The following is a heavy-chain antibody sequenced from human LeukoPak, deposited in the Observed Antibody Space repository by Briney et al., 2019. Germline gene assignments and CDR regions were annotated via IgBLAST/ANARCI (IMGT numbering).Heavy chain of an antibody. J-gene: IGHJ4*02. V-gene: IGHV3-49*04. D-gene: IGHD3-3*01. Sequence: GGSLRLSCTASGFTFGDYAMSWVRQAPGKGLEWVGFIRTKGYGGTTDYAASVKGRLTISRDDSKSIAYLQMNSLKTEDTAVYYCTRRVLYYDFWSGYYRSWGQGTLVTVSS. CDR1: GFTFGDYA. CDR2: IRTKGYGGTT. CDR3: TRRVLYYDFWSGYYRS.